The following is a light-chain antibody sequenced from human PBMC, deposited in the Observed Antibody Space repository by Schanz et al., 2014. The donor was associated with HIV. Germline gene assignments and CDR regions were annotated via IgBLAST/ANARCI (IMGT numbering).Light chain of an antibody. CDR2: NTY. Sequence: QSVLTQPPSASGTPGQRVTISCSGSSSSIKTNTVNWFQQLPGTAPKLLIYNTYHRPSGVPDRFSGSESGTSASLAISGLQSEDEADYYCGTWDDSLSGRVFGGGTKLTVL. J-gene: IGLJ3*02. V-gene: IGLV1-44*01. CDR3: GTWDDSLSGRV. CDR1: SSSIKTNT.